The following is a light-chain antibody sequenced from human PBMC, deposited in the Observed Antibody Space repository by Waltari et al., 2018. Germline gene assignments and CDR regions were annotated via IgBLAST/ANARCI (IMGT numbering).Light chain of an antibody. V-gene: IGLV2-8*01. CDR2: EVS. CDR1: SSDVGAYNY. CDR3: SSYVGSNIVV. Sequence: QSALTQPPPASGSPGQSVTTSCTGTSSDVGAYNYFPWYQQHPGKAPKLMIYEVSKRPSGVPARFSGSKSGNTASLTVSGLQAEDEADYSCSSYVGSNIVVFGGGTKLTVL. J-gene: IGLJ2*01.